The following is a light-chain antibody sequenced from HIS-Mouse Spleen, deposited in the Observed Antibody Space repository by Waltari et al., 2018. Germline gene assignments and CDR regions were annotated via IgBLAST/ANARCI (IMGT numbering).Light chain of an antibody. V-gene: IGLV1-44*01. CDR2: SNN. Sequence: QSVLTQPPSASGPPGQRVTISCSGRSSNIGSNTVTWYQQLPGTAPKLLIYSNNQRPSGVPDRFSGSKSGTSASLAISGLQSEDEADYYCAAWDDSLNAVVFGGGTKLTVL. J-gene: IGLJ2*01. CDR1: SSNIGSNT. CDR3: AAWDDSLNAVV.